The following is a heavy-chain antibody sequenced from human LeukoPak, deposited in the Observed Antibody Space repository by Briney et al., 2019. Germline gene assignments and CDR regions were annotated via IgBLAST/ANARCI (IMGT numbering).Heavy chain of an antibody. CDR3: ARKLWFGALGFDP. Sequence: TGGSLRLSCAASGFTFSSYAMHWVRQAPGKGLEWVAVISYDGSNKYYADSVKGRFTISRDNSKNTLYLQMNSLRAEDTAVYYCARKLWFGALGFDPWGQGTLVTVSS. J-gene: IGHJ5*02. CDR1: GFTFSSYA. CDR2: ISYDGSNK. V-gene: IGHV3-30*04. D-gene: IGHD3-10*01.